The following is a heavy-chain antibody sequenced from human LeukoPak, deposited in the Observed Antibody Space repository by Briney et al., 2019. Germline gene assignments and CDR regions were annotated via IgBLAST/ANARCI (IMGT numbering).Heavy chain of an antibody. CDR1: GFTFDDYA. CDR3: AKVRDSTGSNDALDM. J-gene: IGHJ3*02. Sequence: GGSLRLSCAASGFTFDDYAMHWVRQAPGKGLEWVSGISWNSGSIAYADSVKGRFTISRDNAKNSLYLQMNSLRAEDMALYYCAKVRDSTGSNDALDMWGQGTMVTVSS. D-gene: IGHD3-22*01. CDR2: ISWNSGSI. V-gene: IGHV3-9*03.